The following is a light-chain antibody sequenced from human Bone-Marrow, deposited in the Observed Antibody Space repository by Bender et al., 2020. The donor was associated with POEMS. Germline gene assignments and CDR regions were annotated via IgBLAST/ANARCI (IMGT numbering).Light chain of an antibody. CDR1: SSDVGGYNL. J-gene: IGLJ2*01. CDR3: CSYVSISNVV. Sequence: QSALTQPASVSGSPGQSITISCTGTSSDVGGYNLVSWYQQHPGKAPQVLIYEVTKRPSGVSNRFSGSKSGNTASLTISGLQAEDEADYYCCSYVSISNVVFGGGTKLTVL. CDR2: EVT. V-gene: IGLV2-23*02.